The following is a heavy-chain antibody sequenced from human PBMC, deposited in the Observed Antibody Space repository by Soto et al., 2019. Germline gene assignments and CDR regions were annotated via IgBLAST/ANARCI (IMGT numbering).Heavy chain of an antibody. CDR2: ISAYNGNT. CDR3: ARVKYDILTGLNDGFDI. Sequence: ASVKVSCKASGYTFTSYGISWVRQAPGQGLEWMGWISAYNGNTNYAQKLQGRVTMTTDTSTSTAYMELSSLRSDDTAVYYCARVKYDILTGLNDGFDIWGQGTMVTVSS. CDR1: GYTFTSYG. D-gene: IGHD3-9*01. V-gene: IGHV1-18*01. J-gene: IGHJ3*02.